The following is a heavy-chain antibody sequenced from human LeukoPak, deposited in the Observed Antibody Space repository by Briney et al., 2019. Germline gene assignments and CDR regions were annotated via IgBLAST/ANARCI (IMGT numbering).Heavy chain of an antibody. CDR1: GYSFTSYW. V-gene: IGHV5-51*01. CDR2: IYPGDSET. J-gene: IGHJ4*02. D-gene: IGHD6-19*01. CDR3: GRYSSGWYGGFDY. Sequence: GESLQISCKGSGYSFTSYWIGWVRQMPGKGLEWMGIIYPGDSETRYSPSFQGQVTISADRSISTAYLQWSSLKASDTAMYYCGRYSSGWYGGFDYWGQGTLVPVSS.